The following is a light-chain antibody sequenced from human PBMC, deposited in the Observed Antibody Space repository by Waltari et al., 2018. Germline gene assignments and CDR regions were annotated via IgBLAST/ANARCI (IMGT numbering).Light chain of an antibody. CDR3: SSYSSANIRV. J-gene: IGLJ1*01. V-gene: IGLV2-14*03. CDR1: SSDVSTSTS. CDR2: DVS. Sequence: QSALTQPASVSGSPGQSITISCTGTSSDVSTSTSVSWYQQHPGKAPKVMIYDVSNRPPGVSNRFSGSKSGNPASLTISGLQPEDEAHYYCSSYSSANIRVFGTGTKVTVL.